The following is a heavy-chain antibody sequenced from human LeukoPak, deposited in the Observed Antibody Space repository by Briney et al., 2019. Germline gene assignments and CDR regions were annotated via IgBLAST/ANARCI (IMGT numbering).Heavy chain of an antibody. CDR1: GFTFSSYA. CDR2: ISGSGGST. V-gene: IGHV3-23*01. CDR3: TKVWAPTGAAAAGTEDY. Sequence: GGSLSLSCAASGFTFSSYAMSWVRQAPGKGLEWVSAISGSGGSTYYADTVKGRSTLSRDNSKNALYLQMHSLRAEDTAVYYCTKVWAPTGAAAAGTEDYWGQGTLVTVSS. J-gene: IGHJ4*02. D-gene: IGHD6-13*01.